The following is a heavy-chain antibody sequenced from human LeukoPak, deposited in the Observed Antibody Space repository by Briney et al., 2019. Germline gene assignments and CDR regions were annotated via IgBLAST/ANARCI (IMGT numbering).Heavy chain of an antibody. Sequence: ASVKVSCKASGYTFTSYDINWVRQATGQRLEWMGWMNPNSGNTGYAQKFQGRVTMTRNTSISTAYMELSSLRSEDTAVYYCARGGSSGWYFLYYYYYGMDVWGQGTTVTVSS. CDR3: ARGGSSGWYFLYYYYYGMDV. CDR1: GYTFTSYD. V-gene: IGHV1-8*01. CDR2: MNPNSGNT. J-gene: IGHJ6*02. D-gene: IGHD6-19*01.